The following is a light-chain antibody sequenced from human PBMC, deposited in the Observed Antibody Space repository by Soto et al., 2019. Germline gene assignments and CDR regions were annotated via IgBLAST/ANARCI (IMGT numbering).Light chain of an antibody. V-gene: IGKV1-39*01. CDR3: QETYNVAAVS. J-gene: IGKJ4*01. CDR1: QNIDNY. Sequence: MTQSPSSLSAAVGDGGTITCRSSQNIDNYLNWYQHKAGKAPKLLIYATSTLQSGVPSRFSGSGSGTDFTLTISNLQTEDFAIYFCQETYNVAAVSFGGGTKVDIK. CDR2: ATS.